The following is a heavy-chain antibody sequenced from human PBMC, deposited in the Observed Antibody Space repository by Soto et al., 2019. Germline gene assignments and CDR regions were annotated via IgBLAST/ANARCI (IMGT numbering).Heavy chain of an antibody. Sequence: ASVKVSCKASGYTFTDYAMHWVRQAPGQRLEWMGWINAGNGKTKYSQNFQGRVTITRDTSASTTYMELSSLRSEDTAVYYCARGRWTQTTADYYLDYWGQGTLVTVSS. D-gene: IGHD1-1*01. CDR3: ARGRWTQTTADYYLDY. CDR1: GYTFTDYA. V-gene: IGHV1-3*01. J-gene: IGHJ4*02. CDR2: INAGNGKT.